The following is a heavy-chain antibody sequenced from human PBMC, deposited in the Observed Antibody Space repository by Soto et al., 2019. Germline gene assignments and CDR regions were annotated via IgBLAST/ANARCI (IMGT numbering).Heavy chain of an antibody. CDR3: AKDTRYGDYVRWFDS. V-gene: IGHV3-23*01. CDR2: ITGSGGRT. CDR1: GFTFSSYA. D-gene: IGHD4-17*01. Sequence: EVHLLESGGGLVQPGGSLRLSCTASGFTFSSYAMTWVRQAPGRGLEGVSGITGSGGRTYYADSVKGRFTISRDNSKRTVYLQMNSLRAEDTAVYYCAKDTRYGDYVRWFDSWGQGTLVTVSP. J-gene: IGHJ5*01.